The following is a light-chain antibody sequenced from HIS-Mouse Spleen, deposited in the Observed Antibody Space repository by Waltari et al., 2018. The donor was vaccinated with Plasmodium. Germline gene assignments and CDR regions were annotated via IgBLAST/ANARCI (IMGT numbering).Light chain of an antibody. CDR2: EVS. CDR1: SSEVGGYNY. Sequence: QSALTQPASVSGSPGPSIPISCTGTSSEVGGYNYVSWYQQHPGKAPKLMIYEVSNRPSGVSNRFSGSKSGNTASLTISGLQAEDEADYYCSSYTSSSTLLYVFGTGTKVTVL. J-gene: IGLJ1*01. V-gene: IGLV2-14*01. CDR3: SSYTSSSTLLYV.